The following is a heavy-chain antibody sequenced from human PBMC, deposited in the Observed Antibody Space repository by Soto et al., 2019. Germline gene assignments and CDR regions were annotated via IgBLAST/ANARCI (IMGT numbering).Heavy chain of an antibody. CDR3: AREHGNYALDY. J-gene: IGHJ4*02. CDR1: GYTFTSYY. D-gene: IGHD4-17*01. Sequence: ASVKVSCKASGYTFTSYYMHWLQQAPGQGLERMRWITLYNGNTNYAKKFQGRVTITRDMSLRTAYIELSSLRSEDTAVYYCAREHGNYALDYWGQGTLVTVSS. CDR2: ITLYNGNT. V-gene: IGHV1-2*02.